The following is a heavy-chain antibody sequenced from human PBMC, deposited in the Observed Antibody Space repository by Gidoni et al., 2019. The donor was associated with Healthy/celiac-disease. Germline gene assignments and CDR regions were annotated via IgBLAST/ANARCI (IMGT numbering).Heavy chain of an antibody. D-gene: IGHD2-15*01. CDR1: GYSLSSGYY. Sequence: QVQLQESCPGLVKPSETLSLTCAVSGYSLSSGYYWGWIRQPPGKGLEWIGSIYHSGSTYYNPSLKSRVTISVDTSKNQFSRKLSSVTAADTAVYYCARDDRYCSGGSCYLDYWGQGTLVTVSS. V-gene: IGHV4-38-2*02. CDR3: ARDDRYCSGGSCYLDY. CDR2: IYHSGST. J-gene: IGHJ4*02.